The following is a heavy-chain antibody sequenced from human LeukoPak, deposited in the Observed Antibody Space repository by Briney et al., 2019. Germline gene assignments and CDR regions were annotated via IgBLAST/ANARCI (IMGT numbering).Heavy chain of an antibody. V-gene: IGHV4-59*01. D-gene: IGHD2-21*01. CDR2: IYYSGST. CDR1: GGSISSYY. Sequence: PSETLSLTCTVSGGSISSYYWSWIRQPPGKGLEWIGYIYYSGSTNYNPALKSRVTISVDTSKDQFSLKLSSVTAADTAVYYCARRRRGVWAFDIWGQGTMVTVSS. CDR3: ARRRRGVWAFDI. J-gene: IGHJ3*02.